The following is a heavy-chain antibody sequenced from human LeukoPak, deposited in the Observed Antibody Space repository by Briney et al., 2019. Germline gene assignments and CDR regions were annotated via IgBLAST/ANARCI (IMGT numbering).Heavy chain of an antibody. D-gene: IGHD6-19*01. Sequence: ASVKVSCKASGGTFSSYAISWVRQAPGQGLEWMGGIIPIFGTANYAQKFQGRVTITADESTSTAYMELGSLRSEDTAVYYCARDPLYSSGWYANHFDYWGQGTLVTVSS. J-gene: IGHJ4*02. CDR3: ARDPLYSSGWYANHFDY. V-gene: IGHV1-69*13. CDR1: GGTFSSYA. CDR2: IIPIFGTA.